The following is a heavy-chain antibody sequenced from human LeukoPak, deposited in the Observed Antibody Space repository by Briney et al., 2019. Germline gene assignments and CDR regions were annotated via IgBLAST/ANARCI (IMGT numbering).Heavy chain of an antibody. J-gene: IGHJ6*02. V-gene: IGHV3-48*04. CDR1: GFTFSSYW. CDR3: ARGRLAASGLMDV. CDR2: ISSSGGTI. Sequence: GGSLRLSCAASGFTFSSYWMSWVRHAPGKGLEWVSYISSSGGTIYHTDSVRGRFTISRDNVKNSLFLQMNSLRAEDTALYYCARGRLAASGLMDVWGQGTTVTVSS. D-gene: IGHD2-15*01.